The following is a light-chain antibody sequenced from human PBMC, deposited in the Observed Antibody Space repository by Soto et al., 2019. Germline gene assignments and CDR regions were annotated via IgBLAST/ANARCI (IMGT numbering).Light chain of an antibody. Sequence: AIRMTQSPSSLSASTGDRVTITCRASQGISSYLAWYQQKPGKAPKLLIYAASTLQSGVSSRFSCSGSGTDFTLTLSCLQSEDFATYYCQQYYSYPPVTFGQRTRLEIK. CDR2: AAS. J-gene: IGKJ5*01. CDR1: QGISSY. V-gene: IGKV1-8*01. CDR3: QQYYSYPPVT.